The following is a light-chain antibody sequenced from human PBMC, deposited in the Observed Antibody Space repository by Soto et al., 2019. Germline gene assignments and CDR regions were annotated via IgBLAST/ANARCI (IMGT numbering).Light chain of an antibody. CDR1: QSSKSH. J-gene: IGKJ3*01. Sequence: DIQMTQSPSSVSASVGDRVTVTCRASQSSKSHLNWYQQKLGQAPKLLIYGSSTLEGGVPSRFSGSGSGTEFTHTISSMPPEDSATYYCQQSYTFPCTFGPGTKVNIK. CDR3: QQSYTFPCT. CDR2: GSS. V-gene: IGKV1-39*01.